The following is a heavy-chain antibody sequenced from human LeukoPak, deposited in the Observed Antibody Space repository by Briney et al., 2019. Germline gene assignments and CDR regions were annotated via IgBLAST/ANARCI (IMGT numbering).Heavy chain of an antibody. CDR2: IKQDGSEK. CDR3: ARRGYSYGQMNFDY. CDR1: GFTFGTYS. Sequence: GGSLRLSCVASGFTFGTYSMNWVRQAPGKGLEWVANIKQDGSEKYYVDSVKGRFTISRDNAKNSLYLQMNSLRAEDTAVYYCARRGYSYGQMNFDYWGQGTLVTVSS. J-gene: IGHJ4*02. V-gene: IGHV3-7*01. D-gene: IGHD5-18*01.